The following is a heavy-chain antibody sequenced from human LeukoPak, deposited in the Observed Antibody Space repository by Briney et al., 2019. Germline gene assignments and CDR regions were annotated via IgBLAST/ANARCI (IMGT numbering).Heavy chain of an antibody. J-gene: IGHJ3*02. Sequence: SETLSLTCTVSGGSLSSYYWSWIRQPPGKRLEWIGYIYYSGSTNYNPSLKSRVTISVDTSKNQFSLKLSSVTAADTAVYYCARHYGDYVNAKDDFDIWGKGTMVTVSS. V-gene: IGHV4-59*08. CDR1: GGSLSSYY. CDR2: IYYSGST. D-gene: IGHD4-17*01. CDR3: ARHYGDYVNAKDDFDI.